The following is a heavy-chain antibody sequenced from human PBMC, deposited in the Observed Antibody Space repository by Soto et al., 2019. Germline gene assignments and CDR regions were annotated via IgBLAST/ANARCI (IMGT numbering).Heavy chain of an antibody. CDR1: GFTFSSYA. Sequence: ESGGGVVQPGRSLRLSCAASGFTFSSYAMHWVRQAPGKGLEWVAVISYDGSNKYYADSVKGRFTISRDNSKNTLYLQMNSLRAEDTAVYYCARDSYGDYATYYYYYGMDVWGQGTTVTVSS. CDR3: ARDSYGDYATYYYYYGMDV. V-gene: IGHV3-30-3*01. D-gene: IGHD4-17*01. J-gene: IGHJ6*02. CDR2: ISYDGSNK.